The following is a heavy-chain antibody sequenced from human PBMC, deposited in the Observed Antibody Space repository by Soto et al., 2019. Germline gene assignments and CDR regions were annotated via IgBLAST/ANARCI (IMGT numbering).Heavy chain of an antibody. CDR1: GYTFTSYG. D-gene: IGHD1-7*01. CDR2: ISAYNGNT. J-gene: IGHJ6*02. Sequence: QVQLVQSGAEVKKPGASVKVSCKASGYTFTSYGISWVRQAPGQGLEWMGWISAYNGNTNYAQKLQGRVTMTTDTSTSTASMELRSLLSDDTAVYYCARGNFIPSQNYYYYYGMDVWGQGTTVTVSS. CDR3: ARGNFIPSQNYYYYYGMDV. V-gene: IGHV1-18*01.